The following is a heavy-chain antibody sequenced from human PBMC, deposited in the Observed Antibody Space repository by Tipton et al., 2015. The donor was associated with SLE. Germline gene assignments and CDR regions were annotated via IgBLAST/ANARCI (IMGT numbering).Heavy chain of an antibody. Sequence: TLSLTCTVSGGSITTYYWSWIRQPAGKGLEWTGRMDNSGSTDYNPSLKSRVTMSVDTSKNQFSLKLASVTAADTAVYYCARGQHQFGRFDYWGQGTLVTVSS. D-gene: IGHD3/OR15-3a*01. V-gene: IGHV4-4*07. CDR1: GGSITTYY. CDR3: ARGQHQFGRFDY. J-gene: IGHJ4*02. CDR2: MDNSGST.